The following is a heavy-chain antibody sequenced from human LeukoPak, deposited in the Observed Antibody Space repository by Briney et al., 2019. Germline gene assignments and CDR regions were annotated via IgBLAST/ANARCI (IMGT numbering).Heavy chain of an antibody. D-gene: IGHD3-10*01. V-gene: IGHV3-53*01. Sequence: GGSLRLSCAASGFTVSSNYMSWVRQPPGKGLEWVSVIYSGGTTFYADSVKGRFTISRDNSKNTLYLQTNSLRADDTAVYYCAKLKGWYGEGYFDYWGQGTVVTVSS. CDR3: AKLKGWYGEGYFDY. J-gene: IGHJ4*02. CDR1: GFTVSSNY. CDR2: IYSGGTT.